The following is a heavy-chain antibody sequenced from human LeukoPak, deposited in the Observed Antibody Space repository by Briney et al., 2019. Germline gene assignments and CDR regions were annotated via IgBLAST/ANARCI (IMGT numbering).Heavy chain of an antibody. V-gene: IGHV3-43D*03. CDR2: ISWDGGST. J-gene: IGHJ4*02. CDR3: AKDGSSGWYGGFDD. D-gene: IGHD6-19*01. Sequence: PGGSLRLSCAASGFTFDDYAMHWVRQAPRKGLEWVSLISWDGGSTYYADSVKGRFSISRDNSKNSLYLQMNSLRAEDTALYYCAKDGSSGWYGGFDDWGQGTLVTVSS. CDR1: GFTFDDYA.